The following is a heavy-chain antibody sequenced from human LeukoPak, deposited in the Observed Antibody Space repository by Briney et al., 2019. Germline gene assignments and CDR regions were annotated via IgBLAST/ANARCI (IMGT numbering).Heavy chain of an antibody. CDR3: ARGLSSGWYSIFDY. CDR1: GGSISSGSYY. Sequence: SETLSLTCTVSGGSISSGSYYWGWIRQPAGKGLEWIVRIYTSGSTNYNPSLTSRVTISVDTSKNQFSLKLSSVTAADTAVYYCARGLSSGWYSIFDYWGQGTLVTVSS. V-gene: IGHV4-61*02. J-gene: IGHJ4*02. D-gene: IGHD6-19*01. CDR2: IYTSGST.